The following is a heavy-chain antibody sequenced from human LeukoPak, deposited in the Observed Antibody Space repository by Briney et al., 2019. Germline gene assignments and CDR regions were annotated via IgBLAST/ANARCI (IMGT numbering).Heavy chain of an antibody. CDR1: GYTFTGYY. Sequence: ASVKVSCKASGYTFTGYYMHWVRQAPGQGLEWMGWMNPNSGNTGYAQKFQGRVTMTRNTSISTAYMELSSLRSEDTAVYYCARATYYYDSSGYWGPDYWGQGTLVTVSS. D-gene: IGHD3-22*01. J-gene: IGHJ4*02. V-gene: IGHV1-8*02. CDR3: ARATYYYDSSGYWGPDY. CDR2: MNPNSGNT.